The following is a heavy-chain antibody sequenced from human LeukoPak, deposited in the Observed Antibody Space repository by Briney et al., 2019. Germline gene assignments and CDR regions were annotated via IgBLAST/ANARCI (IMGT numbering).Heavy chain of an antibody. J-gene: IGHJ4*02. CDR3: ARDEGIAAAGPDY. CDR1: GYTFTSYG. CDR2: INPNSGGT. Sequence: ASVKVSCKASGYTFTSYGISWVRQAPGQGLEWMGWINPNSGGTNYAQKFQGRVTMTRDTSISTAYMELSRLRSDDTAVYYCARDEGIAAAGPDYWGQGTLVTVSS. D-gene: IGHD6-13*01. V-gene: IGHV1-2*02.